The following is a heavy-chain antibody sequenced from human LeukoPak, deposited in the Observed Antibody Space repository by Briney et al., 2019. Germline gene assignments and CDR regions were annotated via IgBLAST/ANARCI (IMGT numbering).Heavy chain of an antibody. Sequence: PGGSLRLSCAASGFTFSDLYMDWVRQAPGKGLEWVGRTRNKPNSYTTEYAASVKGRFTILRDDSKNSLFLQMNSLKTEDTAVYYCVRDFYESSGSTYYFDYWGQGTLVTVSS. D-gene: IGHD3-22*01. CDR3: VRDFYESSGSTYYFDY. CDR1: GFTFSDLY. CDR2: TRNKPNSYTT. J-gene: IGHJ4*02. V-gene: IGHV3-72*01.